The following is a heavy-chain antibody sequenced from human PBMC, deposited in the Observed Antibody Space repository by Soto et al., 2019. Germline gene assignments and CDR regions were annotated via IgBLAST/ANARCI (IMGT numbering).Heavy chain of an antibody. D-gene: IGHD1-26*01. Sequence: EVQVVESWGGLVKPGGSLRLSCSFTFSLYSMNWVRQAPGKGLEWVASISSGGTYIKYADSVQGRFTISRDNAKNSVSLQMNSLRVEDTAVYFCTRDEGGSYDSWFHPWGQGTLVTVSS. CDR2: ISSGGTYI. J-gene: IGHJ5*02. CDR3: TRDEGGSYDSWFHP. CDR1: FTFSLYS. V-gene: IGHV3-21*01.